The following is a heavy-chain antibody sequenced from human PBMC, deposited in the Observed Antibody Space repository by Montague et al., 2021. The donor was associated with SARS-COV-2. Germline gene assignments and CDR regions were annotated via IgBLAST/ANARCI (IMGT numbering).Heavy chain of an antibody. V-gene: IGHV4-39*01. Sequence: SETLSLTCSVSGDSMSGSNSYWGWIRQPPGKGLDSIGSISYTGSTSYNASLKSRVTISVDTSKNEFSLRLSSVTASDTAVYYCARLYIQKTLVGASRRRWFDPWGQGTLVTVSS. CDR2: ISYTGST. CDR3: ARLYIQKTLVGASRRRWFDP. J-gene: IGHJ5*02. CDR1: GDSMSGSNSY. D-gene: IGHD1-26*01.